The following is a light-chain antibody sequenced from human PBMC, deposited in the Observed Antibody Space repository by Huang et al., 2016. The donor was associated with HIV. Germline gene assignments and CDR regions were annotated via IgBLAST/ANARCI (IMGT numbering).Light chain of an antibody. Sequence: EIVLTQSPGTLSLSPGERATLSCRASQSVTNSYLAGYQQKPGQPPRLRIYGASSRATGIPDRFSGSGSGTDFTLTISRLEPEDFVVYYCQQYGMSPRTFGQGTKLEIK. CDR3: QQYGMSPRT. CDR1: QSVTNSY. J-gene: IGKJ2*01. V-gene: IGKV3-20*01. CDR2: GAS.